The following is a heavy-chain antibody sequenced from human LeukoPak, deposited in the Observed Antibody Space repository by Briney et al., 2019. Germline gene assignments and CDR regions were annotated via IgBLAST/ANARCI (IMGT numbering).Heavy chain of an antibody. D-gene: IGHD5-18*01. Sequence: GGSLRLSCAASGFTFSSYAMSWVRQAPGKGLEWVSAISGSGGSTYYTDSVKGRFTISRDNSKNTLYLQMNSLRAEDTAVYYCAKDGGYSYGYFDYWGQGTLVTVSS. CDR2: ISGSGGST. J-gene: IGHJ4*02. CDR3: AKDGGYSYGYFDY. CDR1: GFTFSSYA. V-gene: IGHV3-23*01.